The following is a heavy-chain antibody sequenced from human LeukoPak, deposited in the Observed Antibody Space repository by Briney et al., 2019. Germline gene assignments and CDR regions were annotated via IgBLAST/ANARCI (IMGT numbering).Heavy chain of an antibody. CDR3: ALLAVASDFDY. D-gene: IGHD6-19*01. V-gene: IGHV3-48*03. CDR2: ISSGASTR. J-gene: IGHJ4*02. Sequence: GGSLRLSCAASGFMFSSFEMYWVRQAPGKGLEWVSYISSGASTRYYADSVKGRFTISRDNARNSLFLQMNSLRAEDTAVYYCALLAVASDFDYWGQGTLVTVSS. CDR1: GFMFSSFE.